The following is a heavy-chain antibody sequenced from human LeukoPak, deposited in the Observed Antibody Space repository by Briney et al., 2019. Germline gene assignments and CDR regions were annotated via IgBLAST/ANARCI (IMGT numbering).Heavy chain of an antibody. CDR2: IYTSGTT. CDR1: GGSISSGYISGYH. Sequence: LEPLSLTCTVSGGSISSGYISGYHWSWVRQPAGKGLEWIGRIYTSGTTNYNPSLKSRDTMSVDTSKNQFSLKLNSVTAADTAVYYCARGAPSDYWGQGTLVTVAS. CDR3: ARGAPSDY. V-gene: IGHV4-4*07. J-gene: IGHJ4*02.